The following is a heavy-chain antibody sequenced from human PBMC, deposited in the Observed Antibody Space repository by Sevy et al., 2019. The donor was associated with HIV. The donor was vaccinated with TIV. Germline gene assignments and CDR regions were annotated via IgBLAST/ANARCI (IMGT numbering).Heavy chain of an antibody. D-gene: IGHD5-18*01. CDR3: ARDSVRRGMVTYYGMDV. J-gene: IGHJ6*02. CDR1: GFSFSNHN. V-gene: IGHV3-21*01. CDR2: ISSNGNNI. Sequence: GGSLRLSCAASGFSFSNHNMNWVRQTPGKGLEWVSSISSNGNNIYYADSVKGRFTISRDKANNSLYLQMNSLRPEDTALYYCARDSVRRGMVTYYGMDVWGQGTTVTVSS.